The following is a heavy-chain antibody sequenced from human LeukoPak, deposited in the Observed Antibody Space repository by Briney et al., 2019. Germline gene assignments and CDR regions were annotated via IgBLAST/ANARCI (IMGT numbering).Heavy chain of an antibody. J-gene: IGHJ4*02. V-gene: IGHV1-2*02. D-gene: IGHD4-17*01. CDR3: ARMYYGDYFPYDY. Sequence: EASVKVSCKASGYTFTGYYMHWVRQAPGQGLEWMGWINPNSGGTNYAQKFQVRVTMTRDTSISTAYMELSRLRSDDTAVYYCARMYYGDYFPYDYWGQGTLVTVSS. CDR2: INPNSGGT. CDR1: GYTFTGYY.